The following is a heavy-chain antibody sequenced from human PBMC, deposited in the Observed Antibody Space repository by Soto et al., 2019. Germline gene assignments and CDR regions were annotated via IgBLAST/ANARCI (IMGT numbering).Heavy chain of an antibody. J-gene: IGHJ5*02. CDR2: ISGSGGST. V-gene: IGHV3-23*01. D-gene: IGHD3-3*01. CDR3: AKDGRITIFGVALNWFDP. Sequence: PGGSLRLSCAASGFTFSSYAMSWVRQAPGKGLEWVSAISGSGGSTYYADSVKGRFTISRDNSKNTLYLQMNSLRAEDTAVYYCAKDGRITIFGVALNWFDPWGQGTLVTVS. CDR1: GFTFSSYA.